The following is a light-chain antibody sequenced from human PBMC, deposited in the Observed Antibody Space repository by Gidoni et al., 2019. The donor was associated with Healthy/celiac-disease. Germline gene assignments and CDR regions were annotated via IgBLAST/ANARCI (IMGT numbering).Light chain of an antibody. Sequence: EIVLTQSPCTLSLSTGERATISCRASQSVRSSYLDWYQHKPGQAPRLLIYGASSRATGIPDRFSGSGSGTDFTLTISRLEPEDFAVYYCQQYGSSPQTFGQGTKVEIK. CDR1: QSVRSSY. J-gene: IGKJ1*01. CDR2: GAS. V-gene: IGKV3-20*01. CDR3: QQYGSSPQT.